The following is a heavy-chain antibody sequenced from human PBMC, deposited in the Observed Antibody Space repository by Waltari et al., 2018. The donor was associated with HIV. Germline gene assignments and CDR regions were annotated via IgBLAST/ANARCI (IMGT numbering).Heavy chain of an antibody. J-gene: IGHJ4*02. CDR2: ISGSGGSR. CDR3: AKGLSSSWYSPPY. Sequence: EVQLLESGGGLVQPGGSLRLSCAASGFTFSSYAMSWVRQAPGKGLEWVSAISGSGGSRYYADSVKDRFTISRDNSKNTLYLQMNSLRAEDTAVYYCAKGLSSSWYSPPYWGQGTLVTVSS. V-gene: IGHV3-23*01. D-gene: IGHD6-13*01. CDR1: GFTFSSYA.